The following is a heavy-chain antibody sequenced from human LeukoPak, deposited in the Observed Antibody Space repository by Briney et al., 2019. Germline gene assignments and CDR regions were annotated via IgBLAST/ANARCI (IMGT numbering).Heavy chain of an antibody. V-gene: IGHV4-61*02. J-gene: IGHJ3*02. CDR3: ARDWTQWLVQDAFDI. D-gene: IGHD6-19*01. CDR2: IYTSGST. CDR1: GGSISSTSYY. Sequence: PSETLSLTCTVSGGSISSTSYYWSWIRQPAGKGLEWIGRIYTSGSTNYNPSLKSRVTMSVDTSKNQFSLKLSSVTAADTAVYYCARDWTQWLVQDAFDIWGQGTMVTVSS.